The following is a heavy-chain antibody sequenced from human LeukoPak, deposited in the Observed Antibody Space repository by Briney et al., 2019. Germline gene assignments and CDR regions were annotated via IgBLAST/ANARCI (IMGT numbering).Heavy chain of an antibody. D-gene: IGHD3-10*01. J-gene: IGHJ4*02. CDR1: GFTFSIYT. CDR3: ARGHYYGSGSYDYYFDY. CDR2: NSAGSRHI. Sequence: GGSLRLSCEASGFTFSIYTMNWVRQAPGKGLEWVSINSAGSRHIYYADSVRGRFTISRDDAKNSLYLQMNTLRAEDTAVYYCARGHYYGSGSYDYYFDYWGQGTLVTVSS. V-gene: IGHV3-21*01.